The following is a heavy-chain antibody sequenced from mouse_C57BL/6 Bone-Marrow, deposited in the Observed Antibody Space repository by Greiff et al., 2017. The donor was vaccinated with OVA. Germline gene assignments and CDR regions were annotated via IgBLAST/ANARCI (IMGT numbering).Heavy chain of an antibody. Sequence: EVKLQESGPELVKPGASVKMSCKASGYTFTDYNMHWVKQSHGKSLEWIGYINPNNGGTSYNQKFKGKATLTVNKSSSTAYMERRSLTSEDSAVYYCARRDYGNYGFDYWGQGTTLTVSS. D-gene: IGHD2-1*01. J-gene: IGHJ2*01. CDR2: INPNNGGT. CDR1: GYTFTDYN. V-gene: IGHV1-22*01. CDR3: ARRDYGNYGFDY.